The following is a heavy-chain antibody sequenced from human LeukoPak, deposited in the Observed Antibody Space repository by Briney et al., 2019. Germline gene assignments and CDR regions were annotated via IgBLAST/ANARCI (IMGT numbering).Heavy chain of an antibody. V-gene: IGHV1-18*01. CDR1: DYTFSNHG. J-gene: IGHJ3*02. Sequence: ASVKVSCKASDYTFSNHGISWVRQALGQGLEWMGWRSTYNGHTNYAQKIQGRVTMTTDTPTSTGYMELRSLRSDDTAVYYCARVRGLLSAFDIWGQGTMVTVSS. CDR3: ARVRGLLSAFDI. D-gene: IGHD3-10*01. CDR2: RSTYNGHT.